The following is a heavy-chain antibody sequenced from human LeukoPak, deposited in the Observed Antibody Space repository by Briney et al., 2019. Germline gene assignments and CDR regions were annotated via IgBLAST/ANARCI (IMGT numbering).Heavy chain of an antibody. V-gene: IGHV4-61*01. D-gene: IGHD3-22*01. CDR3: ARVLYYYDSSADVGGRRFYFDY. CDR2: IYYSGIT. Sequence: PSETLSLTCTVSGGSVSSVNFYWSWIRQPPGKGLEWIGYIYYSGITNYNPSLKSRLTISVDTSKNQFSLKLSSVTAADTAVYYCARVLYYYDSSADVGGRRFYFDYWGQGTLVTVSS. CDR1: GGSVSSVNFY. J-gene: IGHJ4*02.